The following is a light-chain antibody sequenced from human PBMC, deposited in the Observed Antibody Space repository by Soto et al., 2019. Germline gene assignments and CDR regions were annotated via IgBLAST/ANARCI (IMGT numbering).Light chain of an antibody. CDR3: CSYAGGTYV. CDR2: EVT. V-gene: IGLV2-23*02. Sequence: QSVLTQPASLSGCPGQSITISCTGTSSDVGSYNLVSWYQQHPGKAPKLMIYEVTQRPSGVSDRFSGSKSGNTASLTISGLQAEDEADYYCCSYAGGTYVFGTGTKVTVL. J-gene: IGLJ1*01. CDR1: SSDVGSYNL.